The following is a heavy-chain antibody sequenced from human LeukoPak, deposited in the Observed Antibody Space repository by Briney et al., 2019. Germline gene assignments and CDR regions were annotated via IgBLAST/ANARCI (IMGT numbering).Heavy chain of an antibody. CDR1: GFTFSSYG. CDR3: AKNSNTYSFDY. D-gene: IGHD4-11*01. J-gene: IGHJ4*02. CDR2: ISYDGSNK. Sequence: GGSLRLSCAASGFTFSSYGMHWVRQAPGKGLEWVSVISYDGSNKYYADSVKGRFTISRDNSKNTLYLQMIRPRAEDRAVYYCAKNSNTYSFDYWGPGTLVTASS. V-gene: IGHV3-30*18.